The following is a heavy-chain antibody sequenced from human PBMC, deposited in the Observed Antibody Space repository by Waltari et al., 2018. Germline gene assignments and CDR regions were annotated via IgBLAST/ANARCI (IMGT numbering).Heavy chain of an antibody. J-gene: IGHJ4*02. CDR3: ARGALTLYYFDY. CDR2: VYQNGNP. D-gene: IGHD3-9*01. V-gene: IGHV4-38-2*02. Sequence: QVQLQESGPGLLKPSETLSLTCNVSGYSISSGYYWGWIRQSPGKGLEWIGSVYQNGNPYYQPSLKGGVTISLETSKNTFSLELSSVTAADTAVYYCARGALTLYYFDYWGQGTLVTVSS. CDR1: GYSISSGYY.